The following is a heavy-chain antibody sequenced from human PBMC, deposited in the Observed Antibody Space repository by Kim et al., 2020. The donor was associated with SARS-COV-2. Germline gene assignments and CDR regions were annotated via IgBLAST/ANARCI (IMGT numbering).Heavy chain of an antibody. CDR2: IGTAGDT. CDR1: GFTFSSYD. D-gene: IGHD3-3*01. V-gene: IGHV3-13*04. J-gene: IGHJ6*02. Sequence: GGSLRLSCAASGFTFSSYDMHWVRQATGKGLEWVSAIGTAGDTYYPGSVKGRFTISRENAKNSLYLQMNSLRAGDTAVYYCARDMRQYYDFWSGYYDYYYYVMDVWGQGTTVTVSS. CDR3: ARDMRQYYDFWSGYYDYYYYVMDV.